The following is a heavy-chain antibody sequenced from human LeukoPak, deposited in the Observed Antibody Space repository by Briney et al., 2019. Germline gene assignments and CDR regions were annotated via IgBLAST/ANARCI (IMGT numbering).Heavy chain of an antibody. V-gene: IGHV4-34*01. CDR1: GGSISTYY. CDR3: ARPRRA. J-gene: IGHJ5*02. CDR2: INHSGST. Sequence: SETLSLTCTVSGGSISTYYWSWIRQPPGKGLEWIGEINHSGSTNYNPSLKSRVTISVDTSKNQFSLKLSSVTAADTAVYYCARPRRAWGQGTLVTVSS.